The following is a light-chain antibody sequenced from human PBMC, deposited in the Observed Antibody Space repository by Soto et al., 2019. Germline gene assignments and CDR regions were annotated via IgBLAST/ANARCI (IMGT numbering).Light chain of an antibody. V-gene: IGKV3-15*01. CDR2: GAA. Sequence: EIVMTQSPATLSVSPGERVTLSCRASQSVFSSLAWYQQKPGQAPRLLIYGAATRATGIPARFSGSGSGTDFTLTISGLEPEDFAVYYCQQYGKSPTWTFGQGTKVDIK. CDR1: QSVFSS. J-gene: IGKJ1*01. CDR3: QQYGKSPTWT.